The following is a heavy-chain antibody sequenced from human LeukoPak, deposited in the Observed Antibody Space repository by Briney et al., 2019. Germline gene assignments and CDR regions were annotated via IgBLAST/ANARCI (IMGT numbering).Heavy chain of an antibody. CDR2: IKQDGSEK. V-gene: IGHV3-7*01. D-gene: IGHD2-2*01. J-gene: IGHJ3*02. Sequence: GGSLRLSCAASGFAFNSYWMSWVRQAPGKGLEWVANIKQDGSEKYYVDSVKGRFTISRDNAKNSLYLQMNSLRAEDTAVYYCARDNIVVVPAAPSADAFDIWGQGTMVTVSS. CDR1: GFAFNSYW. CDR3: ARDNIVVVPAAPSADAFDI.